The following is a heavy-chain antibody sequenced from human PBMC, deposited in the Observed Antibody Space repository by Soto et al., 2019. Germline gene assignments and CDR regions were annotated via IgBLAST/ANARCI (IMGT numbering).Heavy chain of an antibody. D-gene: IGHD2-2*02. CDR2: ISSSSSYI. CDR1: GFTFSSYS. Sequence: LRLSCAASGFTFSSYSMNWVRQAPGKGLEWVSSISSSSSYIYYADSVKGRFTISRDNAKNSLYLQMNSLRAEDTAVYYCARPGYCSSTSCYNVWGQGTTVTVSS. CDR3: ARPGYCSSTSCYNV. V-gene: IGHV3-21*01. J-gene: IGHJ6*02.